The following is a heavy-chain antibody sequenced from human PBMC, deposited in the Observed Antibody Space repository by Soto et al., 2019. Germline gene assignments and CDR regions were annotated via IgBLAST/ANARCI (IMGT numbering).Heavy chain of an antibody. CDR3: ARGPIGDAAMVTNYFDY. V-gene: IGHV3-30-3*01. CDR2: LSYDGNNK. D-gene: IGHD5-18*01. CDR1: GFTFSNYA. J-gene: IGHJ4*02. Sequence: PGGSLRLSCAASGFTFSNYAIHWVRQAPGKGLEWVAVLSYDGNNKHYADSVKGRFTISRDNSKNTLFLQMNSRRAEDTAVYYCARGPIGDAAMVTNYFDYWGQGTLVTVSS.